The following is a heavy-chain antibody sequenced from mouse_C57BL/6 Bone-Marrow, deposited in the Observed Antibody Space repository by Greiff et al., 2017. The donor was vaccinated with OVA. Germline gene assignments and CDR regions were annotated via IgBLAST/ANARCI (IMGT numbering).Heavy chain of an antibody. CDR3: ARGYGKRYFDV. J-gene: IGHJ1*03. CDR2: ISSGSSTI. Sequence: EVNVVESGGGLVKPGGSLKLSCAASGFTFSDYGLHWVRQAPEKGLEWVAYISSGSSTIYYADTVKGRFTISRDNAKNTLFLQMTSLRSEDTAMYYCARGYGKRYFDVWGTGTTVTVSS. D-gene: IGHD2-10*02. V-gene: IGHV5-17*01. CDR1: GFTFSDYG.